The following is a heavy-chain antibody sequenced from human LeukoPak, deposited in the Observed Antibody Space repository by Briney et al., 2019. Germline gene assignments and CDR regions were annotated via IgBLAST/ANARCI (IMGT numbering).Heavy chain of an antibody. CDR1: GFTFSSYA. Sequence: GGSLRLSCAVSGFTFSSYAVSWVRQAPGEGLEWVSAISGSGETTYYADSVKGRFTISKDSSKNTLYLQMNSLRAEDAAVYYCAKHHVWGTYRFDYWGQGTLVTVSS. D-gene: IGHD3-16*02. V-gene: IGHV3-23*01. CDR3: AKHHVWGTYRFDY. J-gene: IGHJ4*02. CDR2: ISGSGETT.